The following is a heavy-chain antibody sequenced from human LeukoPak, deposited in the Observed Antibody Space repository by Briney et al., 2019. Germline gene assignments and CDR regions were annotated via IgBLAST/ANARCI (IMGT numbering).Heavy chain of an antibody. CDR3: AKPASGWYYFDY. V-gene: IGHV3-33*06. Sequence: GGSLRLSCAVSGFTFSSYGMHWVRQAPGKGLEWVAVIWYDGSNKYYADSVKGRFTISRDNSKNTLYLQMNSLRAEDTAVYYCAKPASGWYYFDYWGQGTLVTVSS. CDR2: IWYDGSNK. CDR1: GFTFSSYG. J-gene: IGHJ4*02. D-gene: IGHD6-19*01.